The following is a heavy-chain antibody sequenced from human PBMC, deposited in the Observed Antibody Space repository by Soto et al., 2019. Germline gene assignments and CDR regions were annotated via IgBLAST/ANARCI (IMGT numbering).Heavy chain of an antibody. V-gene: IGHV3-30-3*01. CDR2: ISYDGSNK. D-gene: IGHD3-10*01. J-gene: IGHJ4*02. CDR1: GFTSSSYA. Sequence: QLGGSLRLSCAASGFTSSSYAMHWVRQAPGKGLEWVAVISYDGSNKYYADSVKGRFTISRDNSKNTLYLQMNSLRAEDTAVYYCARAHEGNYFDYWGQGTLVTVSS. CDR3: ARAHEGNYFDY.